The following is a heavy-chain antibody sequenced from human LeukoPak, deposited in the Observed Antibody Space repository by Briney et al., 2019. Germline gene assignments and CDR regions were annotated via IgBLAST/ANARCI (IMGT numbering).Heavy chain of an antibody. D-gene: IGHD3-10*01. CDR2: IYTSGST. CDR1: GGSISSGSYY. J-gene: IGHJ5*02. V-gene: IGHV4-61*02. CDR3: ARGGDKSRWNSGSYYKGNWFDP. Sequence: PSETLSLTCTVSGGSISSGSYYWSWIRQPAGKGLEWIGRIYTSGSTNYNPSLKSRVTISVDTSKNQFSLKLSSVTAADTALYYCARGGDKSRWNSGSYYKGNWFDPWGQGTLVTVSS.